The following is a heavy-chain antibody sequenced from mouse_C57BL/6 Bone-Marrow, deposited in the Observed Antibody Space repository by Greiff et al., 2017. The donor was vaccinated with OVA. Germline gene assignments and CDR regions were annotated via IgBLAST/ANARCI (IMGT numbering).Heavy chain of an antibody. Sequence: EVQVVESGGGLVQPGESLKLSCESNEYEFPSHDMSWVRKTPEKRLELVAAINSDGGSTYYPDTMERRFIISSDNTKKTLYRQRSSLWSEDTSLYYCARHVYGYWYFDVWGTGTTVTVSS. CDR2: INSDGGST. CDR1: EYEFPSHD. D-gene: IGHD1-1*02. V-gene: IGHV5-2*01. CDR3: ARHVYGYWYFDV. J-gene: IGHJ1*03.